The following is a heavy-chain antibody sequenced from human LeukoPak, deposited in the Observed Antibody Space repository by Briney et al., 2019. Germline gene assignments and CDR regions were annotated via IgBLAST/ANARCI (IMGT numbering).Heavy chain of an antibody. Sequence: SETLSLTCTVSGDSISSSSSYWGWIRQPPGKGLEWIGSIYYSGSTYYNTSLKSRVTISVDTSKNQFSLKLSSVTAADTAVYYCASSSGWYISWGQGTLVTVSS. CDR1: GDSISSSSSY. CDR3: ASSSGWYIS. CDR2: IYYSGST. V-gene: IGHV4-39*01. J-gene: IGHJ5*02. D-gene: IGHD6-19*01.